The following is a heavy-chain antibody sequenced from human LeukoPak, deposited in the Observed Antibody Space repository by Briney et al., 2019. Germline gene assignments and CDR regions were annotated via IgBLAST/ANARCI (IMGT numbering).Heavy chain of an antibody. CDR3: ARGGYNSRRDNWFDP. Sequence: SETLSLTCAVYGGSFSGYYWSWIRQPPGKGLEWIGEINHSGSTNYNPSLKSRVTKSVDTSKNQFSLKLSSVTAADTAVYYCARGGYNSRRDNWFDPWGQGTLVTVSS. CDR2: INHSGST. D-gene: IGHD5-12*01. J-gene: IGHJ5*02. V-gene: IGHV4-34*01. CDR1: GGSFSGYY.